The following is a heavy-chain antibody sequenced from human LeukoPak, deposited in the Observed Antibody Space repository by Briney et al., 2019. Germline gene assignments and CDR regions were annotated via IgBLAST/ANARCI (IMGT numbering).Heavy chain of an antibody. CDR3: AGYYYGSGTFGTVDAFDI. Sequence: SETLSLTCAVSGGSISSGGYSWSWIRQPPGRGLEWIGYIYHSGSTYYNPSLKSRVTISVDRSKNQFSLKLNSVTAADTAVYSCAGYYYGSGTFGTVDAFDIWGQGTMVTVSS. CDR2: IYHSGST. V-gene: IGHV4-30-2*01. J-gene: IGHJ3*02. CDR1: GGSISSGGYS. D-gene: IGHD3-10*01.